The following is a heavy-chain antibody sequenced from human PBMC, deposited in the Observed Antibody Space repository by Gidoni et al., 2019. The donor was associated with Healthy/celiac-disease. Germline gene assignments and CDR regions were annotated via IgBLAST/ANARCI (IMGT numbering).Heavy chain of an antibody. J-gene: IGHJ4*02. CDR3: AKHFLYSGYDLRDYFDY. V-gene: IGHV3-23*01. CDR1: GFTFSSYA. D-gene: IGHD5-12*01. CDR2: ISGSGGST. Sequence: EVQLLESGGGLVQPGGSLRLSCAASGFTFSSYAMSWVRQAPGKGLEWVSAISGSGGSTYYADSVKGRFTISRDNSKNTLYLQMNSLRAEDTAVYYCAKHFLYSGYDLRDYFDYWGQGTLVTVSS.